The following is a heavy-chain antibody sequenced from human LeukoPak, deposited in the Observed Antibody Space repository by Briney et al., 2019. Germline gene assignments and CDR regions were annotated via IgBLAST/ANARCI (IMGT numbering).Heavy chain of an antibody. CDR3: ATTPRVTIFGVVIWWSDP. CDR2: IIPIFGTA. Sequence: SVKVSCKASGGTFSSYAISLVRQAPGQGLEWMGGIIPIFGTANYAQKFQGRVTITADESTSTAYMELSSLRSEDTAVYYCATTPRVTIFGVVIWWSDPWGQGTLATVS. V-gene: IGHV1-69*01. J-gene: IGHJ5*02. D-gene: IGHD3-3*01. CDR1: GGTFSSYA.